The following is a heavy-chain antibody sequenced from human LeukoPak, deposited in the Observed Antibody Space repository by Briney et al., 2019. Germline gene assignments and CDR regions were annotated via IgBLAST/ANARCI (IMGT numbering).Heavy chain of an antibody. Sequence: PSETLSLTCTVSGGSISSGDHYWSWIRQPPGKGLEWIGYIYYSGSTYYNPSLKSRVTISVDTSKNQFSLKLSSVTAADTAVYYCARDPRGDYHDSSGPGWYFDLWGRGTLVTVSS. V-gene: IGHV4-30-4*01. CDR2: IYYSGST. CDR1: GGSISSGDHY. J-gene: IGHJ2*01. D-gene: IGHD3-22*01. CDR3: ARDPRGDYHDSSGPGWYFDL.